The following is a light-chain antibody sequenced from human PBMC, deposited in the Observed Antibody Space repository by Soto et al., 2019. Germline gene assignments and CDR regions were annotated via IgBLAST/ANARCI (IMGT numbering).Light chain of an antibody. CDR3: QHYQNLWA. V-gene: IGKV3-15*01. Sequence: TQSPGALSMSPGERATLSCRASQRIRSTYLAWYQQKPGQAPRLLIYGASTRATGIPARFSGSGSGTEFTLTINSLQSEDFAVYYCQHYQNLWAFGQGTKVAIK. CDR2: GAS. CDR1: QRIRSTY. J-gene: IGKJ1*01.